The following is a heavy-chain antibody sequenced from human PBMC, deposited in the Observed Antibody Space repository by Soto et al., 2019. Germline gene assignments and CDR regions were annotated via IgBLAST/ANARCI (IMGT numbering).Heavy chain of an antibody. CDR1: GYIFTSYG. CDR2: ISAHNGNR. V-gene: IGHV1-18*01. Sequence: QVQLVQSGVEVKKPGASVKVSCKASGYIFTSYGISWVRQAPGQGLEWMGWISAHNGNRKYAQKRQGRVTMTTDTSTSTAYMELRSLRSDDTAVYYCARDLGGFPDYWGQGTLVTVSS. D-gene: IGHD5-12*01. J-gene: IGHJ4*02. CDR3: ARDLGGFPDY.